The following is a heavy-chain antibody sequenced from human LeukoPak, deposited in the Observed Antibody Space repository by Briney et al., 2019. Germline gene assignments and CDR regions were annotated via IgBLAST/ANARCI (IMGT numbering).Heavy chain of an antibody. V-gene: IGHV4-59*01. Sequence: SETLSLTCTVSGGSISSYYWSWIRQPPGKGLEWIGYIYYSGSTNYNPSLKSRVTISVDTSKNQFSLKLSSVTAVDTAVYYCASQYSSGWYDYWGQGTLVTVSS. D-gene: IGHD6-19*01. CDR1: GGSISSYY. CDR2: IYYSGST. J-gene: IGHJ4*02. CDR3: ASQYSSGWYDY.